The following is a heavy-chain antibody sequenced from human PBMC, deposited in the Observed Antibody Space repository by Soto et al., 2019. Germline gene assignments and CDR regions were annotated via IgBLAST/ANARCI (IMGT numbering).Heavy chain of an antibody. CDR1: GGSNIRDGYY. J-gene: IGHJ4*02. D-gene: IGHD2-2*01. Sequence: QVQLQESGPGLVKPSQTLSLTFTVSGGSNIRDGYYWSWIRQHPGKGLEWIAYISYSGSSYSNPSLKSRVTISADTSKNQFSLRLTSVTAADTAVYSCARATPAGSADFWGQGTLVTVSS. CDR2: ISYSGSS. V-gene: IGHV4-31*03. CDR3: ARATPAGSADF.